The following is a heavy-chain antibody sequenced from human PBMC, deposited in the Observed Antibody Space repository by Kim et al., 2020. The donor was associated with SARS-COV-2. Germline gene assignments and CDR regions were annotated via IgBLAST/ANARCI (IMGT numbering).Heavy chain of an antibody. J-gene: IGHJ6*02. V-gene: IGHV3-48*02. CDR2: ISSSSSTI. CDR3: ARGKEVLRFLEWLFEGYGMDV. CDR1: GFTFSSYS. D-gene: IGHD3-3*01. Sequence: GGSLRLSCAASGFTFSSYSMNWVRQAPGKGLEWVSYISSSSSTIYYADSVKGRFTISRDNAKNSLYLQMNSLGDEDTAVYYCARGKEVLRFLEWLFEGYGMDVWGQGTTVTVSS.